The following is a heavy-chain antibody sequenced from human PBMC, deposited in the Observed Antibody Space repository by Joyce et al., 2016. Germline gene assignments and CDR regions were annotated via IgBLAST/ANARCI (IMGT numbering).Heavy chain of an antibody. Sequence: EVQLLESGGGWVQPGGSLRLSCAASGFTFSSYAMSWVRQAPGKVLEWVSAIRGSEDGTYHADSVRGRFTISRDNSKNTLYRQMNSLTAEDTAIYYCAKGTLGSCSGTTCYPLDSWGQGTLVTISS. CDR3: AKGTLGSCSGTTCYPLDS. D-gene: IGHD2-15*01. CDR1: GFTFSSYA. CDR2: IRGSEDGT. J-gene: IGHJ4*02. V-gene: IGHV3-23*01.